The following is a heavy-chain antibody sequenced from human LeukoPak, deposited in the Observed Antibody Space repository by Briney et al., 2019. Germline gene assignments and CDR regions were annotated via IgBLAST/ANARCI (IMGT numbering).Heavy chain of an antibody. CDR3: ATYGGWYRYFDY. Sequence: PSETLSLTCAVYGGSFSGYYWSWIRQPPGKGLEWIGEINHSGSTNYNPSLKSRVTISVDTSKNQFSLKLSSVTAADTAVYYCATYGGWYRYFDYWGQGTLVTVSS. CDR1: GGSFSGYY. CDR2: INHSGST. V-gene: IGHV4-34*01. J-gene: IGHJ4*02. D-gene: IGHD6-19*01.